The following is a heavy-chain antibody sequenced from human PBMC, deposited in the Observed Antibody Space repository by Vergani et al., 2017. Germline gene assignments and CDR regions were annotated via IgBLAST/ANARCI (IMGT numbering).Heavy chain of an antibody. J-gene: IGHJ4*02. D-gene: IGHD3-10*01. CDR1: GFTFGDYA. Sequence: EVQLVESGGGLVQPGRSLRLSCTASGFTFGDYAMSWVRQAPGKGLEWVGFIRSKAYGGTTEYAAPVKGRFTISRDDSKNTLYLQMNSLKTEDTAVYYCTTVLYGSERYLNFDYWGQGTLVTVSS. CDR2: IRSKAYGGTT. CDR3: TTVLYGSERYLNFDY. V-gene: IGHV3-49*04.